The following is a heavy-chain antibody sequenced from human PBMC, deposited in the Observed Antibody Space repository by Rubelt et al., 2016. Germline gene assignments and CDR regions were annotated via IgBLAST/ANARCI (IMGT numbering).Heavy chain of an antibody. J-gene: IGHJ5*02. Sequence: QVQLQQWGAGLLKPSETLSLTCAVYGGSFSGYYWSWIRQPPGKGLEWIGEINHSGSNNYNPSLKSRVTISVDTSKNQFSLKLSSVTAADTAVYYCARGALRWVRGVPTFDPWGQGTLVTVSS. CDR2: INHSGSN. CDR1: GGSFSGYY. V-gene: IGHV4-34*01. D-gene: IGHD3-10*01. CDR3: ARGALRWVRGVPTFDP.